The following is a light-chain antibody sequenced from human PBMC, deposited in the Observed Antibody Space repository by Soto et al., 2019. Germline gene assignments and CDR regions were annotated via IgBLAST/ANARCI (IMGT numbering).Light chain of an antibody. V-gene: IGKV3-20*01. CDR1: QNTSSSY. CDR2: GAS. J-gene: IGKJ3*01. CDR3: QQYGSSPFT. Sequence: EIVLTQSPGTLSLSPGERATLSCRASQNTSSSYLAWYQQKPGQAPRLLIYGASSSATGIPDRFSGSGSGTDYSLTISRLEPEDFAVYLCQQYGSSPFTFGPGTKVDIK.